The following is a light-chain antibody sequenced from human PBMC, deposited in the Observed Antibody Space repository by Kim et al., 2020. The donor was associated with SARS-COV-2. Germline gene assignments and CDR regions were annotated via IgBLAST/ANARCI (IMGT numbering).Light chain of an antibody. Sequence: PGQTARITCSGDALPKQYAYWYQQKPGQAPVLVIYKDSERPSGIPGRFSGSSSGTTVTLTISGVQAEDEADYYCQSADSSGTYVVFGGGTQLTVL. CDR1: ALPKQY. CDR2: KDS. CDR3: QSADSSGTYVV. V-gene: IGLV3-25*03. J-gene: IGLJ2*01.